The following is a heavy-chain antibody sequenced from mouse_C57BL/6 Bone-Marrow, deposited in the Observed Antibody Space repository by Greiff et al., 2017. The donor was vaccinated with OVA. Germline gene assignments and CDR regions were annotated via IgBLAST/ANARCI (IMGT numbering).Heavy chain of an antibody. V-gene: IGHV1-63*01. J-gene: IGHJ4*01. D-gene: IGHD2-3*01. CDR3: ARGGYSLDAMDY. CDR1: GYTFTNYW. CDR2: IYPGGGYT. Sequence: VKVVESGAELVRPGTSVKMSCKASGYTFTNYWIGWAKQRPGHGLEWIGDIYPGGGYTNYNEKFKGKATLTADKSSSTAYMQFSSLTSEDSAIYYCARGGYSLDAMDYWGQGTSVTVSS.